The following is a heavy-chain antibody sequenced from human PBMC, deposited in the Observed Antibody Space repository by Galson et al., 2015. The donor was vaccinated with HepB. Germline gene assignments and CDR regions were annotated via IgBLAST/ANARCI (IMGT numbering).Heavy chain of an antibody. J-gene: IGHJ3*02. CDR2: LSYDGTNK. CDR1: GFTFSSYT. V-gene: IGHV3-30*04. Sequence: SLRLSCAASGFTFSSYTMHWVRQAPGKGLEWVAVLSYDGTNKKYADSVKGRFTISRDNSKNTLYLQMNSLRAEDTAVYYCARERTYSRPLGGAGYDGFDIWGQGTMVTVSS. D-gene: IGHD6-13*01. CDR3: ARERTYSRPLGGAGYDGFDI.